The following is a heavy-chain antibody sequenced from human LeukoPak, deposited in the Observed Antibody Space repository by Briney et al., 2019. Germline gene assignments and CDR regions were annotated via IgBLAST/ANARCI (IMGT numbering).Heavy chain of an antibody. CDR2: IKQDGSEK. CDR3: AKDRLELPGGFDY. V-gene: IGHV3-7*01. D-gene: IGHD1-7*01. CDR1: GFTFSTYW. Sequence: GGSLRLSCAASGFTFSTYWMSCVRQAPGKGLEWVANIKQDGSEKYYVDSVKGRFTISRDNAKSSLYLQMNSLRAEDTAVYYCAKDRLELPGGFDYWGQGTLVTVSS. J-gene: IGHJ4*02.